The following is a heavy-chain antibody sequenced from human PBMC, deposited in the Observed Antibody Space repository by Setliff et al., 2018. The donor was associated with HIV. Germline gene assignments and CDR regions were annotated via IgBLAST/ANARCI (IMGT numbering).Heavy chain of an antibody. Sequence: PSETLSLTCTVSGDSISSYSWNWIRQSPGGGLEWIGFIFSSGSTKYNPSLQSRVIMSIDTSKNQFSLRLTSVTAADTAVYYCARRIDDSGSFPDKNWFDTWGQGSLVTVSS. CDR3: ARRIDDSGSFPDKNWFDT. CDR2: IFSSGST. CDR1: GDSISSYS. D-gene: IGHD3-10*01. J-gene: IGHJ5*02. V-gene: IGHV4-4*09.